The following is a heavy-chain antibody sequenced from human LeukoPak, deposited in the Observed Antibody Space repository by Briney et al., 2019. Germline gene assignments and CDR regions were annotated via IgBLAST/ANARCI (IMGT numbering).Heavy chain of an antibody. Sequence: GASLRLSCVVSGFTFRDYSMAWVRQLPGGGLEWVSAIARDDFTVYPDPLKGRFTISRDNSRNTLYLQMNTLRAEDTAVYYCVKERDRGTDVADDFDFWGQGTLVTVSS. D-gene: IGHD6-19*01. CDR2: IARDDFT. J-gene: IGHJ4*02. CDR3: VKERDRGTDVADDFDF. V-gene: IGHV3-23*01. CDR1: GFTFRDYS.